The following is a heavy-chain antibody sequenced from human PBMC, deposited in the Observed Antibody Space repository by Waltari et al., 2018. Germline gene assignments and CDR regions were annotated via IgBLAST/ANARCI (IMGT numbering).Heavy chain of an antibody. CDR1: GFTFSKAG. J-gene: IGHJ6*02. CDR2: IKNKADEGTT. V-gene: IGHV3-15*01. D-gene: IGHD3-10*01. CDR3: TTLGGTVSGDYYYAMDV. Sequence: EVQVVESGGGLGKPGGSLRGSCAASGFTFSKAGVGWVRQAPGSGLEWFGRIKNKADEGTTEYAAPVKGRFAISRDDSENTVYLQMNSLKTGDTAVYYCTTLGGTVSGDYYYAMDVWGQGTTVTVSS.